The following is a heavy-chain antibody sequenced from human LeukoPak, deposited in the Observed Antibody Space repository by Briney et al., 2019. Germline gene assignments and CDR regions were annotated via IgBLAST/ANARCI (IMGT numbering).Heavy chain of an antibody. CDR3: ARGGIAVADRD. J-gene: IGHJ1*01. CDR1: GGTFSSYA. V-gene: IGHV1-69*04. CDR2: IIPILGIA. Sequence: ASVKVSCKASGGTFSSYAISWVRQAPGQGLEWMGRIIPILGIANYAQKFQGRVTITADKSTSTAYMELSSLRSEDTAVYYCARGGIAVADRDWGQGTLVTVSS. D-gene: IGHD6-19*01.